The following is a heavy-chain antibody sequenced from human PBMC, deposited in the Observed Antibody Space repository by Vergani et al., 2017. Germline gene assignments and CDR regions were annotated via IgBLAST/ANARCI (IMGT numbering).Heavy chain of an antibody. J-gene: IGHJ6*02. CDR1: DSSIMTNPY. CDR2: IHHSGDT. CDR3: ARQRGSGGFFPSSYFCGMDV. D-gene: IGHD3-10*01. Sequence: QVQLQESGPGLVKPSETLTLTCDVSDSSIMTNPYWGWFRQSPGKGLEWIGCIHHSGDTHYNSSLKSRVSISIVSSSKFSLSLTSVTAADTAIYYCARQRGSGGFFPSSYFCGMDVRGHGTTVAVSS. V-gene: IGHV4-38-2*01.